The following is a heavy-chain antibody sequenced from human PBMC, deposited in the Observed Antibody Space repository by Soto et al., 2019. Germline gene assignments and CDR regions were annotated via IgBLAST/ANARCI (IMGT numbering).Heavy chain of an antibody. Sequence: SETLSLTCAVSGGSISSSNWWSWVRKPPEKGLEWIGVIYHSGSTSYTASLKSRVTISVDKSKNQFSLKLSAVTAADTAVYYWGRAGFNYGDLGWFEPWGQGTLVTVSS. CDR1: GGSISSSNW. CDR3: GRAGFNYGDLGWFEP. CDR2: IYHSGST. V-gene: IGHV4-4*02. D-gene: IGHD4-17*01. J-gene: IGHJ5*02.